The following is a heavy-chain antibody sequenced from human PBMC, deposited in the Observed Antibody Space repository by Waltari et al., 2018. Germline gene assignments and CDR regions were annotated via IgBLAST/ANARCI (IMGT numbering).Heavy chain of an antibody. Sequence: GLVKPSETLSLTCAVSGYSISSGYYWGWIRQPQGKGLEWIGSIWHSGSTYYSPSLKSRVTLSVDTSRNQFSLKLTSLTAADTAVYFCARDLILGDTWYFDLWGRGTLVTVSS. D-gene: IGHD3-16*01. V-gene: IGHV4-38-2*02. CDR1: GYSISSGYY. CDR2: IWHSGST. CDR3: ARDLILGDTWYFDL. J-gene: IGHJ2*01.